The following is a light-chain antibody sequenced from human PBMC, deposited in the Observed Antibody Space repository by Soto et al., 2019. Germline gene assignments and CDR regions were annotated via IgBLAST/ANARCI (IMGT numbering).Light chain of an antibody. CDR1: QSVNSNY. V-gene: IGKV3-20*01. Sequence: EMVMTQSPAILSVSPGESATLSCRASQSVNSNYLAWYQQHPGQAPRVLIYGASSRATGIPDRFSGSGSGTDFTLTISRLEPEDFAVYYCQQYGSWTFGQGTKVDMK. CDR3: QQYGSWT. J-gene: IGKJ1*01. CDR2: GAS.